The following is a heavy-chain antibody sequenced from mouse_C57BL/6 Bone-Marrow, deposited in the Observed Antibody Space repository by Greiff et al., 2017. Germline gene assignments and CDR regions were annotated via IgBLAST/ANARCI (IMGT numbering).Heavy chain of an antibody. V-gene: IGHV1-58*01. CDR1: GYTFTSYG. CDR3: ARGGAAAWYCDV. CDR2: IYPENGYT. J-gene: IGHJ1*03. Sequence: EVQLQQSGAELVRPGSSVKMSCKTSGYTFTSYGINWVKQRPGQGLEWIGYIYPENGYTEYNEKFKGKATLTSDTSSRTAYMQLSSLTSEDSAIYCCARGGAAAWYCDVGGRGNTVTVSS. D-gene: IGHD3-3*01.